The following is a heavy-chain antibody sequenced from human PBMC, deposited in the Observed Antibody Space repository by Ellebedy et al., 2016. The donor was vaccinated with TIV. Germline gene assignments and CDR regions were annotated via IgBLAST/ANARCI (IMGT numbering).Heavy chain of an antibody. J-gene: IGHJ4*02. Sequence: KVSCKAFGYTFLTSWIGWVRQTPGGGLEWMGIIYPADSDPRYSPSFRGQVTISADKSISTAYLQWSSLKASDTAMYYCARLNSSGWFFDYGGQGTLVTVSS. V-gene: IGHV5-51*01. D-gene: IGHD6-19*01. CDR3: ARLNSSGWFFDY. CDR2: IYPADSDP. CDR1: GYTFLTSW.